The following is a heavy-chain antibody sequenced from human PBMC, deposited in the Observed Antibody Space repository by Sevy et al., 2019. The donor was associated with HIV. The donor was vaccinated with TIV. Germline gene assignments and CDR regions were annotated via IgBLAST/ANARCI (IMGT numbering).Heavy chain of an antibody. CDR1: GFTFGDYA. CDR2: FRSKGYGGTT. V-gene: IGHV3-49*03. D-gene: IGHD7-27*01. CDR3: TRGPRWGWAFDL. Sequence: GGSLRLSCTASGFTFGDYAMSWFRQAPGKGLEWVGLFRSKGYGGTTEYAASVKGRFIMSRDDSKSIAYLQMNSLKTEDTAVYYCTRGPRWGWAFDLRGQGTMVTVSS. J-gene: IGHJ3*01.